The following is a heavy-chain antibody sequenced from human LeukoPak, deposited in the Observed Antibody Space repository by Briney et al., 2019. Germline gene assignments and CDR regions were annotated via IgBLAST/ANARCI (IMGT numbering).Heavy chain of an antibody. J-gene: IGHJ2*01. CDR1: GFTFSTYA. D-gene: IGHD6-13*01. CDR3: AKGYIIAGRQWYLDL. Sequence: PGGSLRLSCTASGFTFSTYAMSWVRQAPGKGLEWVSAISGSGGSTYYADYVKGRFTISRDNSKNTLYLQMNSLRAEDTAVYYCAKGYIIAGRQWYLDLWGRGTLVGVSS. V-gene: IGHV3-23*01. CDR2: ISGSGGST.